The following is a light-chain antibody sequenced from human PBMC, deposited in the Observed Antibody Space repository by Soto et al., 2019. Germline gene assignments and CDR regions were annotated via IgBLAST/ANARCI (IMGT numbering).Light chain of an antibody. CDR3: QQGAFT. CDR1: QDISNY. J-gene: IGKJ3*01. Sequence: DIQMTQSPSSLSASVGDRVTITCQASQDISNYLNWYQQKPGKAPKLLIYDASNLETGVPSRFSGSGSGTDFPFTISSLQPEDIATYYCQQGAFTFGPGTKVDIK. CDR2: DAS. V-gene: IGKV1-33*01.